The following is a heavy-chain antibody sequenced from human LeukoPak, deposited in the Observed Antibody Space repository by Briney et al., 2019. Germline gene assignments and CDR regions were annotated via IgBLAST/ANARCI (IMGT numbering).Heavy chain of an antibody. CDR2: ISGSGSST. CDR3: AKGTSMIVVIITTVEY. J-gene: IGHJ4*02. D-gene: IGHD3-22*01. Sequence: GGSLRLSCAASGFTFSSYAMSWVRQAPGKGLEWVSAISGSGSSTHYADSVKGRFTLSRDNSKNTLYLQMNSLRAEDTAVYYCAKGTSMIVVIITTVEYWGQGTLVTVSS. CDR1: GFTFSSYA. V-gene: IGHV3-23*01.